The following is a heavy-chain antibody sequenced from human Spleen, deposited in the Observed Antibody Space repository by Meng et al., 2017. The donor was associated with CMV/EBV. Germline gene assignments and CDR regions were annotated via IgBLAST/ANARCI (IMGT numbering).Heavy chain of an antibody. J-gene: IGHJ5*02. V-gene: IGHV3-74*01. Sequence: GESLKISCVASGFTFSNQWMRWVRQVPGKGLVWVSRINSDGSSTSYADSVKGRFTISRDNAKNTLYLQMNSLRAEDTAVYYCARRKAYSSSWGGFDPWGQGTLVTVSS. CDR3: ARRKAYSSSWGGFDP. CDR2: INSDGSST. D-gene: IGHD6-13*01. CDR1: GFTFSNQW.